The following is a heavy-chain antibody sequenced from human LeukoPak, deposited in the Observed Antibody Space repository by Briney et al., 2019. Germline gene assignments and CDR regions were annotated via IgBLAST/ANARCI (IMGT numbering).Heavy chain of an antibody. D-gene: IGHD3-22*01. V-gene: IGHV4-39*01. CDR2: FFYSGST. J-gene: IGHJ4*02. CDR1: GGSISSSSYY. Sequence: SETLSLTCTVSGGSISSSSYYWGWIRQPPGKGLEWIGSFFYSGSTYYNPSLKSRVTISVDTSKNRFSLKLSSVAAADTAVYYCAGTYYYDSSGYYIDYWGQGTLVTVSS. CDR3: AGTYYYDSSGYYIDY.